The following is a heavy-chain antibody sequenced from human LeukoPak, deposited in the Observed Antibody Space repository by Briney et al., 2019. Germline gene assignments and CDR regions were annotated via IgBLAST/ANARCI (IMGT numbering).Heavy chain of an antibody. D-gene: IGHD6-19*01. CDR2: ISYDGSNK. CDR1: GFTFSSYA. V-gene: IGHV3-30-3*01. J-gene: IGHJ4*02. CDR3: AKGVSSGWYAGYFDY. Sequence: GGSLRLSCAASGFTFSSYAMHWVRQAPGKGLEWVTVISYDGSNKYYADFVKGRFTISRDNSKNTLYLQMNSLRAEDTAVYYCAKGVSSGWYAGYFDYWGQGTLVTVSS.